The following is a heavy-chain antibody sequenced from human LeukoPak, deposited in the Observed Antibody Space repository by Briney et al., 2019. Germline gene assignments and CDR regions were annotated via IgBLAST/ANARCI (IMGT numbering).Heavy chain of an antibody. J-gene: IGHJ3*02. CDR2: INPNSGGT. V-gene: IGHV1-2*02. CDR3: ARDRGSYFSDAFDI. CDR1: GYTFTGYH. Sequence: ASVKVSCKASGYTFTGYHMHWVRQAPGQGLEWMGWINPNSGGTNYVQGFQGRVTMTRDTSISTAYMELSRLISDDTAVYYCARDRGSYFSDAFDIWGQGTMVTVSS. D-gene: IGHD1-26*01.